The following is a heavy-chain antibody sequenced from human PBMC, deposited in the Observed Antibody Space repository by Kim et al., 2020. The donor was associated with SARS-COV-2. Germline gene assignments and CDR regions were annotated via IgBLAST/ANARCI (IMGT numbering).Heavy chain of an antibody. CDR3: AKSYYDSSGYYYRAFDY. D-gene: IGHD3-22*01. V-gene: IGHV3-9*01. Sequence: GGSLRLSCAASGFTFGDYAMHWVRQAPRKGLEWVSGINWNSGSIDYADSVKGRFTISRDNAKNSLYLQMNSLRAEDTALYYCAKSYYDSSGYYYRAFDYWGQGTLVTVSS. J-gene: IGHJ4*02. CDR1: GFTFGDYA. CDR2: INWNSGSI.